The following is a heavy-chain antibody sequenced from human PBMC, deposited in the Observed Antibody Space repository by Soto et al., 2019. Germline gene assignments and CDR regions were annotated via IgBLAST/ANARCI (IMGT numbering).Heavy chain of an antibody. D-gene: IGHD1-26*01. J-gene: IGHJ4*02. CDR1: GGSLSGYY. CDR2: INYSGNT. V-gene: IGHV4-34*01. CDR3: ARHHVRGRTIAGAAEF. Sequence: QVQLQQWGAGLLKPLETLSLTCAVYGGSLSGYYWSWIRQPPGKALEWIGEINYSGNTNYNPSLKSRVTISVDTSKNQLFLNLSSVTAADTAMYYCARHHVRGRTIAGAAEFWGQGTLVTVSS.